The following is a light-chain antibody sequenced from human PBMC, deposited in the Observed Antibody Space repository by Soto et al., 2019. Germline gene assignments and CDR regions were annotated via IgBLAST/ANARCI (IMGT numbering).Light chain of an antibody. CDR3: KSYDSSNLHVV. CDR1: SGSIASNY. CDR2: EDN. Sequence: NFMLTQPHSVSESPGKTVTISCTRSSGSIASNYVQWYQQRPGSAPTTVIYEDNQIPSGVPARFSGSIDSSSNSASLTISGLKTEDEADYYCKSYDSSNLHVVFGGGTKVTVL. J-gene: IGLJ2*01. V-gene: IGLV6-57*04.